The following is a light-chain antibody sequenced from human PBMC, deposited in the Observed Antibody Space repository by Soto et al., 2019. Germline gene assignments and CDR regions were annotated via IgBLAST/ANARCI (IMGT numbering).Light chain of an antibody. J-gene: IGKJ1*01. CDR1: QSVSNNY. V-gene: IGKV3-20*01. Sequence: EIVLTQSPGTLSLSPGERATLSCRASQSVSNNYLAWYQQKPGQAPRLLMYGASSRATGIPDRFSGSGSGTDFTLTLSRLEPEDCAVYYCQQYGSSPWTFGQGTKVEIK. CDR3: QQYGSSPWT. CDR2: GAS.